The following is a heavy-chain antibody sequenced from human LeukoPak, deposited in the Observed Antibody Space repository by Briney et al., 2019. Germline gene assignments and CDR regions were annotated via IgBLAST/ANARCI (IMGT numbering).Heavy chain of an antibody. J-gene: IGHJ6*02. V-gene: IGHV3-48*02. CDR1: GFTFSSYS. CDR3: ARIPGGYYYGMDV. Sequence: GGSLRLSFAASGFTFSSYSMNWVRQASGKGLEWVSYISSRSSNIYYADSLKGRFTISRDNAKNSLYLQMNSLRDEDTAVYYCARIPGGYYYGMDVWGQGTTVTVSS. D-gene: IGHD3-16*01. CDR2: ISSRSSNI.